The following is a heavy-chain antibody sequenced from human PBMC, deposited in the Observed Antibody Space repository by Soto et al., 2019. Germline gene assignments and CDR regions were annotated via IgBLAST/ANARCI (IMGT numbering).Heavy chain of an antibody. CDR2: IIPIFGTA. CDR3: ARDNGYESDD. D-gene: IGHD5-12*01. V-gene: IGHV1-69*13. Sequence: SVKVSCKASGGTFSSYTISWVRQAPGQGLEWMGRIIPIFGTANYAQKFQGRVTITADESTSTAYMELRSLRSDDTAVYYCARDNGYESDDWGQGTLVTVSS. J-gene: IGHJ4*02. CDR1: GGTFSSYT.